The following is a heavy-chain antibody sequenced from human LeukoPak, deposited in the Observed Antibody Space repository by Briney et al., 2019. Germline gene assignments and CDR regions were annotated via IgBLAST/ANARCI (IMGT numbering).Heavy chain of an antibody. J-gene: IGHJ4*02. V-gene: IGHV3-30*02. CDR1: GFTFSSYG. Sequence: GGSLRLSCAASGFTFSSYGMHWVRQAPGKGLEWVAFIRYDGSNKYYADSVKGRFTISRDNSKNTLYLQMNSLRAEDTAVYYCAKDRGYSGSYLDYWGQGTLVTVSS. CDR2: IRYDGSNK. CDR3: AKDRGYSGSYLDY. D-gene: IGHD1-26*01.